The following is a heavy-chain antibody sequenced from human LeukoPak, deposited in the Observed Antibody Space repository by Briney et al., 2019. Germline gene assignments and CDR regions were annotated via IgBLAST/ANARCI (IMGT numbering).Heavy chain of an antibody. CDR1: GGTFSGYA. CDR3: ARFTGYCSGGSCYEIWFDP. J-gene: IGHJ5*02. D-gene: IGHD2-15*01. CDR2: IIPIFGTA. V-gene: IGHV1-69*13. Sequence: SVKVSCKASGGTFSGYAISWVRQAPGQGLEWMGGIIPIFGTANYAQKFQGRVTITADESTSTAYMELSSLRSEDTAVYYCARFTGYCSGGSCYEIWFDPWGQGTLVTVSS.